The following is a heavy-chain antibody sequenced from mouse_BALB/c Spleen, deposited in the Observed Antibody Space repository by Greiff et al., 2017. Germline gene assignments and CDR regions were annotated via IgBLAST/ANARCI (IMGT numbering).Heavy chain of an antibody. Sequence: EVKLMESGGGLVKPGGSLKLSCAASGFTFSSYAMSWVRQTPEKRLEWVASISSGGSTYYPDSVKGRFTISRDNARNILYLQMSSLRSEDTAMYYCARVPPYYGNYVDYWGQGTTLTVSS. J-gene: IGHJ2*01. CDR1: GFTFSSYA. V-gene: IGHV5-6-5*01. CDR3: ARVPPYYGNYVDY. D-gene: IGHD2-10*01. CDR2: ISSGGST.